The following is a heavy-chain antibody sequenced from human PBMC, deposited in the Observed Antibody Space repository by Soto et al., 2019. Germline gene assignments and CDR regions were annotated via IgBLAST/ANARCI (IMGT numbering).Heavy chain of an antibody. Sequence: EVLLVQSGAGVKKPGESLRISCKGSGYNFTTFWIGWVRQMPGKGLEWMGIIYPGDSETKYSPDFEGQVTISADRSTNTAYLQWRSLRAPDTAMYYCARLVFPGAIYFDSWGLGALVTVSS. CDR2: IYPGDSET. D-gene: IGHD3-16*01. CDR3: ARLVFPGAIYFDS. J-gene: IGHJ4*02. V-gene: IGHV5-51*01. CDR1: GYNFTTFW.